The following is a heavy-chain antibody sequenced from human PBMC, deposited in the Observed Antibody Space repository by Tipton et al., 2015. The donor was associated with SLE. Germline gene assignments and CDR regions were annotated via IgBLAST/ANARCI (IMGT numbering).Heavy chain of an antibody. CDR1: GGSISSGDYY. Sequence: TLSLTCTVSGGSISSGDYYWSWIRQPPGKGLEWIGYIYYSGSTNYNPSLKSRVTISVDTSKNQFSLKLSSVTAADTAVYYCARGLRGSSPFDYWGQGTLVTVSS. V-gene: IGHV4-61*08. D-gene: IGHD6-13*01. CDR3: ARGLRGSSPFDY. CDR2: IYYSGST. J-gene: IGHJ4*02.